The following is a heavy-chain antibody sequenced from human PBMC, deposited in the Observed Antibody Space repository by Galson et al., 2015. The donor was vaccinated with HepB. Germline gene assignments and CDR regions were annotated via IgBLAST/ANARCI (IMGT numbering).Heavy chain of an antibody. J-gene: IGHJ4*02. CDR2: ITGSGGST. V-gene: IGHV3-23*01. CDR3: GRRCSGSSCPKYYFDY. CDR1: GFTFSSYA. D-gene: IGHD2-15*01. Sequence: SLRLSCAASGFTFSSYAMSWVRQAPGKGLEWVSTITGSGGSTFYADSVKGRFTISRDNSKNTLYLQMNSLRAEDTAVYYCGRRCSGSSCPKYYFDYWGQGTLVTVSS.